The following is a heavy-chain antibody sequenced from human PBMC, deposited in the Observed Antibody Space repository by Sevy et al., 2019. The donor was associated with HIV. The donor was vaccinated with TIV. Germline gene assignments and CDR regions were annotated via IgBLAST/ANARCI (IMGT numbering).Heavy chain of an antibody. CDR1: GFIFSKFA. CDR3: AKDFSYGGNSWNFDF. CDR2: VSGNDGST. Sequence: GSLILSCAASGFIFSKFALSWVRQAPGRGLEWVSAVSGNDGSTYYAASVKGRFTISRDISENMLYLQMNSLSAEDTAVYYCAKDFSYGGNSWNFDFWGQGTLVTVSS. D-gene: IGHD4-17*01. V-gene: IGHV3-23*01. J-gene: IGHJ4*02.